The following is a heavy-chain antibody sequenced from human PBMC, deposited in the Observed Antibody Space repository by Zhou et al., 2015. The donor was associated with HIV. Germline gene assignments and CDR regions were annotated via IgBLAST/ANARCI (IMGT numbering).Heavy chain of an antibody. CDR3: AREGWGSWYFDL. V-gene: IGHV1-69*06. CDR1: GDTFKNYD. CDR2: IIPIFGTA. Sequence: QVQLVQSGAEVKKPGSSVKVSCKASGDTFKNYDISWVRQAPGQGLEWVGGIIPIFGTASYAQRFQGRVTITADKSTSTAYMDLSSLRSEDTAVYYCAREGWGSWYFDLWGRGTLVSVSS. J-gene: IGHJ2*01. D-gene: IGHD7-27*01.